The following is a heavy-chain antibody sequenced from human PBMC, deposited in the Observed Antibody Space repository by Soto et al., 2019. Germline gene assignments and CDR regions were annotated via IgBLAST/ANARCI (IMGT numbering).Heavy chain of an antibody. CDR3: ARVIEDCSSTSCYGSYYYYGMDV. D-gene: IGHD2-2*01. CDR1: GESVSSNSAA. V-gene: IGHV6-1*01. Sequence: LSQTLSLTCAISGESVSSNSAAWNWIRQSPSRGLEWLGRTYYRSKWYNDYAVSVKSRITINPDTSKNQFSLQLNSVTPEDTAVYYCARVIEDCSSTSCYGSYYYYGMDVWGQGTTVTVSS. CDR2: TYYRSKWYN. J-gene: IGHJ6*02.